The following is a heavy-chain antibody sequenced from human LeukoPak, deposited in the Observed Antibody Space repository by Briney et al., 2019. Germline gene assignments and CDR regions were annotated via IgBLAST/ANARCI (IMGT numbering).Heavy chain of an antibody. CDR1: AFTFSSYA. J-gene: IGHJ4*02. D-gene: IGHD4-23*01. Sequence: GGSLRLSCAASAFTFSSYAMSWVRQAPGKGLEWVSVISGSGGSTYYADSVKGRFTISRDNSQNTLYLQMNNLRAEDTTVYYCAKDQANYGGNSFDYWGQGTLVTVSS. CDR2: ISGSGGST. V-gene: IGHV3-23*01. CDR3: AKDQANYGGNSFDY.